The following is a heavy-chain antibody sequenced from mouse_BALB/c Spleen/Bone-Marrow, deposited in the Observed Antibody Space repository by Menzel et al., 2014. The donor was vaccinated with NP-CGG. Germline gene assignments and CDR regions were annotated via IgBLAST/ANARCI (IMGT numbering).Heavy chain of an antibody. J-gene: IGHJ2*01. CDR2: IDISDSYT. CDR3: ARGGANVDY. Sequence: QVQLQQSGAELVMPGASVKMSCKASCHTFTDHWMHWVKQRPGQGLEWIGAIDISDSYTTYNQKFKGKATLTVDESSSTAYMQLSRLTSEDSAVYYCARGGANVDYWGQGTTLTVSS. V-gene: IGHV1-69*01. CDR1: CHTFTDHW.